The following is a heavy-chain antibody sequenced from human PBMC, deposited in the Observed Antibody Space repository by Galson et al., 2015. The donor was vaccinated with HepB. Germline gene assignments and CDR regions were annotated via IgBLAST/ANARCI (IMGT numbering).Heavy chain of an antibody. J-gene: IGHJ3*02. CDR2: INPNSGDT. CDR1: GSTFTGYY. V-gene: IGHV1-2*02. D-gene: IGHD3-22*01. Sequence: SVTVSCKASGSTFTGYYMHWVRQAPGQGLEWMGWINPNSGDTNYAQKFQGRVTMTRDTSISTAYMELSSLRSEDTAVYYCARDKVDDYDSSVPGYLAFDIWGQGTMVTVSS. CDR3: ARDKVDDYDSSVPGYLAFDI.